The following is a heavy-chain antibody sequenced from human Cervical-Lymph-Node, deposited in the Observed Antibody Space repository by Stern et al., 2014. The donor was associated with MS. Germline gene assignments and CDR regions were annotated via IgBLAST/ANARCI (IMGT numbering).Heavy chain of an antibody. CDR2: IYTSGST. J-gene: IGHJ6*02. V-gene: IGHV4-61*02. CDR3: ARVGATTGYYYYGMDV. Sequence: QVQLQESGPGLVKPSQTLSLTCTVSGGSISSGSYYWSWIRQPAGKGLEWIGRIYTSGSTNYNPSLKSRVTISVATSKNQFPLKLSSVTAADTAVYYCARVGATTGYYYYGMDVWGQGTTVTVSS. CDR1: GGSISSGSYY. D-gene: IGHD1-26*01.